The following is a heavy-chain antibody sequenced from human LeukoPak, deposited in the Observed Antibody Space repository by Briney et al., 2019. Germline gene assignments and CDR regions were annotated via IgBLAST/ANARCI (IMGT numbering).Heavy chain of an antibody. D-gene: IGHD3-10*01. CDR3: AKDDKDGSGSYYNNWFDP. CDR2: FGGSGGST. J-gene: IGHJ5*02. V-gene: IGHV3-23*01. Sequence: GGSWGLSLAPSEFTFAGYARSWARQAPGKGREGASAFGGSGGSTYYADSVKGRFTISRDNSKNTLYLQMNSLRAEDTAVYYCAKDDKDGSGSYYNNWFDPWGQGTLVTVSS. CDR1: EFTFAGYA.